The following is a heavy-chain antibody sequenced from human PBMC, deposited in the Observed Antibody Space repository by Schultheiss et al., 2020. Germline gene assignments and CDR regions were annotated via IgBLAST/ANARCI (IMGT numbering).Heavy chain of an antibody. CDR1: GGSISSGGYY. V-gene: IGHV4-61*08. CDR3: ARGEFRAAGMDWFDP. J-gene: IGHJ5*02. D-gene: IGHD6-13*01. CDR2: IYTGGST. Sequence: SQTLSLTCAVSGGSISSGGYYWSWIRQHPGKGLEWIGHIYTGGSTNYNPSLKSRVTISVDTSKNQFSLKLSSVTAADTAVYYCARGEFRAAGMDWFDPWGQGALGTVSA.